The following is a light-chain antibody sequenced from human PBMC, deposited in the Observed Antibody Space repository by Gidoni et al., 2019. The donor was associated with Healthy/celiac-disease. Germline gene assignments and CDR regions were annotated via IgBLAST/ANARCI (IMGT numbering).Light chain of an antibody. CDR3: QQYGSSPYT. CDR2: GAS. J-gene: IGKJ2*01. CDR1: QSVSSSY. Sequence: EIVLTQSPGTLSLSPWERATLSCRASQSVSSSYLAWYQQKPCPAPMLLIYGASSRATGITDRFSGSGSGTDFTLTISRLEPEDFAVYYCQQYGSSPYTFGQGTKLEIK. V-gene: IGKV3-20*01.